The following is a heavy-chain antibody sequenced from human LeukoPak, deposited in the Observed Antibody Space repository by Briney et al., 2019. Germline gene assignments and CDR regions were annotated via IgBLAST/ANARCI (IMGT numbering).Heavy chain of an antibody. Sequence: GGSLRLSCAASGFTFSSYEMSWIRQAPGKGLVWVSRINSDGSSTSYADSVKGRFTISRDNAKNTLYLQMNSLRAEDTAVYYCARDLDTAMNWFDPWGQGTLVTVSS. D-gene: IGHD5-18*01. J-gene: IGHJ5*02. V-gene: IGHV3-74*01. CDR2: INSDGSST. CDR3: ARDLDTAMNWFDP. CDR1: GFTFSSYE.